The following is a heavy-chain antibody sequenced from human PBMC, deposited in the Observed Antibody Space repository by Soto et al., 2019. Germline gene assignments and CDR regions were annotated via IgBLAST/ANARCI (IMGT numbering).Heavy chain of an antibody. CDR2: IYSGGST. CDR3: AKFPRFGGGTNKFDP. CDR1: GFTVSSHY. Sequence: EVQLVETGGGLIQPGGSLRLSCAASGFTVSSHYMSWVRQAPGKGLEWVSVIYSGGSTYYADSVRGRFTVSRDNSKNILYLELNTLRAEDTAMYYCAKFPRFGGGTNKFDPWGQGTLVIVSS. V-gene: IGHV3-53*02. D-gene: IGHD3-10*01. J-gene: IGHJ5*02.